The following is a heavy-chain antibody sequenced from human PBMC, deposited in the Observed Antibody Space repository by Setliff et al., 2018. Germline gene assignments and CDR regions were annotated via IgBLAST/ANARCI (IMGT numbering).Heavy chain of an antibody. CDR3: ARGINTVSWTPKY. V-gene: IGHV4-4*08. CDR1: GGSISSDI. J-gene: IGHJ4*02. D-gene: IGHD2-2*02. Sequence: SETLSLTCTVSGGSISSDIWSWIRQPPGKGLEWIGQIHTGSTNYNPSLRSRVTISVDRSKNQFSLKLNSVTAADTAVYYCARGINTVSWTPKYWGQGTLVTVSS. CDR2: IHTGST.